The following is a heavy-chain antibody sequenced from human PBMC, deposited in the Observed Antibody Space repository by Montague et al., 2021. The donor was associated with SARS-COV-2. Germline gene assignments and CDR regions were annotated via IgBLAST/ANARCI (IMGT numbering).Heavy chain of an antibody. CDR1: GFTFSNYW. CDR3: ARDPNCGSTSCYYHY. V-gene: IGHV3-7*01. D-gene: IGHD2-2*01. CDR2: IKEDGGQK. Sequence: SLRLSCAASGFTFSNYWMSWVRQAPGKGVEWVANIKEDGGQKYYVDSVKGRFTISRDNAKNSLYLRMNSLRAEDTAVYYCARDPNCGSTSCYYHYWGQGTLVTVSS. J-gene: IGHJ4*02.